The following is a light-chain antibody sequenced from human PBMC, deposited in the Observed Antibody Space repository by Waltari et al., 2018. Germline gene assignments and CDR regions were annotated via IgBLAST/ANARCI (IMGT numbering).Light chain of an antibody. CDR3: ASRDPTANAVV. J-gene: IGLJ2*01. Sequence: SSELTQDPAVSVALGQTVRITCQGDSLRTYSADWYQQRPGQAPSLVLFRTADRPSGIPDRFAGSSARDTASLTITGTQAEDEADYYCASRDPTANAVVFGGGTKLTVL. V-gene: IGLV3-19*01. CDR1: SLRTYS. CDR2: RTA.